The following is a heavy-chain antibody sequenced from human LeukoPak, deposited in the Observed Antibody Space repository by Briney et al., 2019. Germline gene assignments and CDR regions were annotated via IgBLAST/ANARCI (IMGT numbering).Heavy chain of an antibody. V-gene: IGHV3-48*04. CDR1: GFTFSSYG. CDR3: AELGITMIGGV. Sequence: PGRSLGLSCEASGFTFSSYGMHWVRQAPGKGLEWVSYISSSGSTIYDADSVKGRFTISRDNAKNSLYLQMNSLRAEDTAVYYCAELGITMIGGVWGKGTTVTISS. J-gene: IGHJ6*04. D-gene: IGHD3-10*02. CDR2: ISSSGSTI.